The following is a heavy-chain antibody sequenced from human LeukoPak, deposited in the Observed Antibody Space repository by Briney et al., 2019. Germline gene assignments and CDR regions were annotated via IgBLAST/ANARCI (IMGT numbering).Heavy chain of an antibody. CDR1: GYTFTSFP. D-gene: IGHD4-11*01. Sequence: ASVKVSCKASGYTFTSFPMHWVRQAPGQRLEWMGWINAGNGNTKYSQKFQGRVTITRDTSASTAYMDLSSLRSEDTAVYYCARGDPSYSTNWFDPWGQGTLFSVTS. CDR2: INAGNGNT. J-gene: IGHJ5*02. CDR3: ARGDPSYSTNWFDP. V-gene: IGHV1-3*01.